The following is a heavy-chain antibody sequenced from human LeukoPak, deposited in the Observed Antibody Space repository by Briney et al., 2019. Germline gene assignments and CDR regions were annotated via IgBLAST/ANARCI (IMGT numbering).Heavy chain of an antibody. J-gene: IGHJ6*02. V-gene: IGHV4-34*01. CDR2: INHSGSS. Sequence: PSETLSLTCAVYGGSFSGCYWSWIRQPPGKGLEWIGEINHSGSSNYNPSLKSRVTISVDTSKNQFSLKLSSVTAADTAVYYCARRGKYCSSTSCYYYYYYGMDVWGQGTTVTVSS. CDR1: GGSFSGCY. D-gene: IGHD2-2*01. CDR3: ARRGKYCSSTSCYYYYYYGMDV.